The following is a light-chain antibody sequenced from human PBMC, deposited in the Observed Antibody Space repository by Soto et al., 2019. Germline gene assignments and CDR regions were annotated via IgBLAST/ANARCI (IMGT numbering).Light chain of an antibody. CDR3: QQYARSPGT. CDR2: DAS. V-gene: IGKV3-11*01. Sequence: PGERATLSCRASQSVSNYLAWYKQKPGQAPRLLIYDASNRATGIPARFSGSGSGTDFTLTISSLEPEDFSVYYCQQYARSPGTFGQGTKVDI. CDR1: QSVSNY. J-gene: IGKJ1*01.